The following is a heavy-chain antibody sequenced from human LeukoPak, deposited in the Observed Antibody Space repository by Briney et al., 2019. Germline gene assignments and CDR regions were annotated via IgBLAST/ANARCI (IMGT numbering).Heavy chain of an antibody. CDR3: AKANSGSYASFDY. J-gene: IGHJ4*02. CDR1: GFTFSSYA. V-gene: IGHV3-23*01. Sequence: GGSPRLSCAASGFTFSSYAMSWVRQAPGKGLEWGSAISGSGGSTHYADSVKGRFTISRDNSKNTLYLQMNSLRAEDTAVYYCAKANSGSYASFDYWGQGTLVTVSS. CDR2: ISGSGGST. D-gene: IGHD1-26*01.